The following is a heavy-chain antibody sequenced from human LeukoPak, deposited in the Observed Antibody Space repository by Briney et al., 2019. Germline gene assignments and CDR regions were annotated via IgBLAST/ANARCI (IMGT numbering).Heavy chain of an antibody. D-gene: IGHD3-10*01. Sequence: PGGSLRLSCAASGFTFSSCEMNWVRQAPGKGLEWVSYISSSGSTIYYADSVKGRFTISRDNAKNSLYLQMNSLRAEDTAVYYCAREIWFGENYYYYGMDVWGKGTTVTVSS. CDR1: GFTFSSCE. CDR3: AREIWFGENYYYYGMDV. CDR2: ISSSGSTI. J-gene: IGHJ6*04. V-gene: IGHV3-48*03.